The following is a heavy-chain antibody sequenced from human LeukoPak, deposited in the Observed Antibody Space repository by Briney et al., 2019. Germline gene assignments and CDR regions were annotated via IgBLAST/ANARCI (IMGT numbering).Heavy chain of an antibody. CDR2: IYTSGST. J-gene: IGHJ6*03. D-gene: IGHD3-3*01. Sequence: SETLSLTCTVSGGSISSYYWSWIRQPAGKGLEWIGRIYTSGSTNYNPSLKSRVTMSVDTSKNQFSLKLSSVTAADTAVYYCARVRFLEWLLSHNYYYYYMDVWGKGTTVTVSS. CDR3: ARVRFLEWLLSHNYYYYYMDV. V-gene: IGHV4-4*07. CDR1: GGSISSYY.